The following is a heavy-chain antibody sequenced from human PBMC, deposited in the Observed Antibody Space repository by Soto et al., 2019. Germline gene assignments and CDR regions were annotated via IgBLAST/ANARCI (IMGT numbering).Heavy chain of an antibody. CDR1: GFTFSMYW. Sequence: GGSLRLSCTASGFTFSMYWMHWVRQVPGKGPEWVSRISDDGSRADYADSVKGRFTISRDNAKNTLYLEMHVLRADDTAVYYCTRGPRPSSVGKAAFWGQGTPVTVSS. V-gene: IGHV3-74*01. CDR3: TRGPRPSSVGKAAF. D-gene: IGHD6-25*01. CDR2: ISDDGSRA. J-gene: IGHJ4*02.